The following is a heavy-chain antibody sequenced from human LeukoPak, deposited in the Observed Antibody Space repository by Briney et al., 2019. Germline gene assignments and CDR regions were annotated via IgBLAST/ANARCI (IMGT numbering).Heavy chain of an antibody. CDR3: AREHNGSGSQGAFDI. V-gene: IGHV1-2*02. J-gene: IGHJ3*02. CDR1: GHTFTGYY. CDR2: INPNSGGT. Sequence: GASVKVSCKASGHTFTGYYMHWVRQAPGQGLEWMGWINPNSGGTNYAQKFQGRVTMARDTSISTAYMELSRLRSDDTAVYYCAREHNGSGSQGAFDIWGQGTMVTVSS. D-gene: IGHD3-10*01.